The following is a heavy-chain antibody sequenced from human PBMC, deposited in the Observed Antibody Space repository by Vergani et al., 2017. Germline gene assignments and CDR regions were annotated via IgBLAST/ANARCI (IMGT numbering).Heavy chain of an antibody. Sequence: QVQVVQSGAEVKKSGASVKVSCKTSGSTFSNYYMHWVRQAPGQGLEWMGIINPSGGHTNYPQNFQGRVTMTRDTSTSTVYMELSSLRSEDTAIYYCARGDYGILTGYRYWGQGTLVTVSA. J-gene: IGHJ4*02. D-gene: IGHD3-9*01. CDR3: ARGDYGILTGYRY. CDR2: INPSGGHT. V-gene: IGHV1-46*03. CDR1: GSTFSNYY.